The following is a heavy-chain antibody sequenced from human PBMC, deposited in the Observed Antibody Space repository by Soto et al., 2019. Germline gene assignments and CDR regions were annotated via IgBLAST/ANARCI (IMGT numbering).Heavy chain of an antibody. Sequence: QVQLVESGGGVVQPGRSLRLSCAASGFIFSSYSMHWVRQAPGKGLEWVAVISYDGSNKYYADSVKGRFTISRDNSKNTLDLQMNSLRAEDTAVYYCARGAGIVVAGTSFDYWGQGTLVTVSS. V-gene: IGHV3-30-3*01. CDR2: ISYDGSNK. CDR1: GFIFSSYS. J-gene: IGHJ4*02. D-gene: IGHD6-19*01. CDR3: ARGAGIVVAGTSFDY.